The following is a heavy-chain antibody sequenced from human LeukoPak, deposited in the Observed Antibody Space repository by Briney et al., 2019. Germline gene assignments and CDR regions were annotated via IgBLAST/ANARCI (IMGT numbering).Heavy chain of an antibody. CDR2: IYYSGST. D-gene: IGHD3-9*01. V-gene: IGHV4-59*12. CDR3: ARERYFDWLLLGDAFDI. CDR1: GGSISSYY. J-gene: IGHJ3*02. Sequence: SETLSLTCTVSGGSISSYYWSWIRQPPGKGLEWIGYIYYSGSTNYNPSLKSRVTISVDTSKNQFSLKLSSVTAADTAVYYCARERYFDWLLLGDAFDIWGQGTMVTVSS.